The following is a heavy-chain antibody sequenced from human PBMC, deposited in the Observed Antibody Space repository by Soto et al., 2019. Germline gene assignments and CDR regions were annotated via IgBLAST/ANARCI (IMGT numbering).Heavy chain of an antibody. CDR2: IYYSGST. CDR3: ARGDYYDFPRFDP. J-gene: IGHJ5*02. D-gene: IGHD3-3*01. Sequence: SETLSLTCTVSGGSISSYYWSWIRQPPGKGLEWIGYIYYSGSTNYNPSLKSRVTISVDTSKNQFSLKLSSVTAADTVVYYCARGDYYDFPRFDPWGQGTLVTVSS. V-gene: IGHV4-59*01. CDR1: GGSISSYY.